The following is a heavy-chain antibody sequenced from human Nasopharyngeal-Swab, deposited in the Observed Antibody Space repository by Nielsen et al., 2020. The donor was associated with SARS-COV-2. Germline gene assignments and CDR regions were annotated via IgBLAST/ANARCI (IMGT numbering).Heavy chain of an antibody. CDR2: INHGGST. Sequence: SETLSLTCVVYGGSFSSYYWGWIRQPPGKGLEWIAEINHGGSTKYNPSLRSRVTLSVDTSKNQFSLMLTSVTAADTAVYYCARGLSGIVPSPILGLGPYYSYYYMDVWGKGTTVTVSS. J-gene: IGHJ6*03. D-gene: IGHD2-2*01. V-gene: IGHV4-34*01. CDR3: ARGLSGIVPSPILGLGPYYSYYYMDV. CDR1: GGSFSSYY.